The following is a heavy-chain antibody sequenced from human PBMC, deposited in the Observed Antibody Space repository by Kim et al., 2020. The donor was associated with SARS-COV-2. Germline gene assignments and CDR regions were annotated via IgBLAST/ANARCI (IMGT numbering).Heavy chain of an antibody. CDR1: GFTFSSYG. V-gene: IGHV3-30*18. CDR3: AKRKKSRLLWFGELLFYFDY. D-gene: IGHD3-10*01. J-gene: IGHJ4*02. Sequence: GGSLRLSCAASGFTFSSYGMHWVRQAPGKGLEWVAVISYDGSNKYYADSVKGRFTISRDNSKNTLYLQMNSLRAEDTAVYYCAKRKKSRLLWFGELLFYFDYWGQGTLVTVSS. CDR2: ISYDGSNK.